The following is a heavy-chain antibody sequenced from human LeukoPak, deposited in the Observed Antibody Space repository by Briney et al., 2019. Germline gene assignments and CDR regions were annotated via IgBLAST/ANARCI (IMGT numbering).Heavy chain of an antibody. V-gene: IGHV1-69*13. CDR2: IIPIFGTA. J-gene: IGHJ4*02. CDR3: AREGYCSGGSCYSSFFDY. Sequence: ASVKVSCKASGYTFTSYGISWVRQAPGQGLEWMGGIIPIFGTANYAQKFQGRVTITADESTSTAYMELSSLRSEDTAVYYCAREGYCSGGSCYSSFFDYWGQGTLVTVSS. CDR1: GYTFTSYG. D-gene: IGHD2-15*01.